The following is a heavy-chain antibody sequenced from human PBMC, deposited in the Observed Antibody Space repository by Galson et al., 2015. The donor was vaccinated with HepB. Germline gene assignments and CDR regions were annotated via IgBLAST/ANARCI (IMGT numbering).Heavy chain of an antibody. CDR1: GFTFSNAW. D-gene: IGHD4-23*01. Sequence: SLRLSCAASGFTFSNAWMSWVRQAPGKGLEWVGRIKSKTDGGTTDYAAPVKGRFTISRDDSKNTLYLQMNSLKTEDTAVYYCTTDGPPYYGGNSDYFDYWGQGTLVTVSS. CDR2: IKSKTDGGTT. J-gene: IGHJ4*02. CDR3: TTDGPPYYGGNSDYFDY. V-gene: IGHV3-15*01.